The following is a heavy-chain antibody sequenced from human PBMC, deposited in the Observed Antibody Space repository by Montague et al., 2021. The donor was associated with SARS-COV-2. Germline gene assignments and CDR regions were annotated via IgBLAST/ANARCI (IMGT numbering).Heavy chain of an antibody. CDR1: GGSINTYY. Sequence: SETLSLTCTVSGGSINTYYWSWIRQPPGKGLEWIGYIYYSGSTNYNPSLKSRVTISVDTSKNQFSLKLSSVTAADTAVYYCAKQALTRYCTSTTCFGAAFDIWGQGTMVTVSS. V-gene: IGHV4-59*08. D-gene: IGHD2-2*01. CDR3: AKQALTRYCTSTTCFGAAFDI. J-gene: IGHJ3*02. CDR2: IYYSGST.